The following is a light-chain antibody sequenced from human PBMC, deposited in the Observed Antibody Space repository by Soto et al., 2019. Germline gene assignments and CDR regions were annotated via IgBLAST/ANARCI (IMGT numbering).Light chain of an antibody. Sequence: QSVLTQPPSASGTPGQRVTISCSGSSSNIGSNTVSWYQQLPGTAPKLLIFSNNHRPSGVPDRFSGSKSGTSASLAISGLQSADEADYYCAAWDDSLNAVVFGGGTKLTVL. CDR2: SNN. CDR1: SSNIGSNT. V-gene: IGLV1-44*01. CDR3: AAWDDSLNAVV. J-gene: IGLJ2*01.